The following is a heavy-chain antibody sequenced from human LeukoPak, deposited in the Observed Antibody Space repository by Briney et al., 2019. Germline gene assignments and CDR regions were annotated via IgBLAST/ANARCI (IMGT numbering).Heavy chain of an antibody. J-gene: IGHJ4*02. CDR2: IIPIFGTA. V-gene: IGHV1-69*13. CDR3: ARGGDGYNLGLFDY. Sequence: SVKVSCKASGGTFSSYAISWVRQAPGQGLEWMGGIIPIFGTANYAQKFRGRVTITADESTSTAYMELSSLRSEDTAVYYCARGGDGYNLGLFDYWGQGTLVTVSS. D-gene: IGHD5-24*01. CDR1: GGTFSSYA.